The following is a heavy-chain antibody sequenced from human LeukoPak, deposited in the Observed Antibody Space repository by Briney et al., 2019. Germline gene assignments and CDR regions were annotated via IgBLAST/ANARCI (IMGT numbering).Heavy chain of an antibody. CDR3: ATIRGDQFDY. Sequence: ASVKVSCKVSGDTLTEVSRHWVRQAPGKGLEWMGGFDPEDGETIYAQKFQGRVTMTEDILTDTAHMELSSLRSEDTAVYYCATIRGDQFDYWGQGTLVTVSS. V-gene: IGHV1-24*01. CDR1: GDTLTEVS. J-gene: IGHJ4*02. D-gene: IGHD2-2*01. CDR2: FDPEDGET.